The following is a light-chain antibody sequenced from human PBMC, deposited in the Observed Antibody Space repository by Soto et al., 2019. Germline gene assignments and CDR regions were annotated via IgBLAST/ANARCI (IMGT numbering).Light chain of an antibody. Sequence: EIVLTQSPATLSLSPGERGTLSCRASQSVSSYLAWYQQKPGQAPRLLIYDASSRATGIPARFSGSGSGTDFTLTITSLEPEDFAVYYCQQRSSWPWTFGQGTK. CDR3: QQRSSWPWT. V-gene: IGKV3-11*01. J-gene: IGKJ1*01. CDR1: QSVSSY. CDR2: DAS.